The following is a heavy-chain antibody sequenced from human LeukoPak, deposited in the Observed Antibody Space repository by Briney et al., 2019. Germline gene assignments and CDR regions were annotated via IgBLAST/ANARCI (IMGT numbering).Heavy chain of an antibody. V-gene: IGHV3-30-3*01. J-gene: IGHJ4*02. Sequence: DPGGSLRLSCAASGFTFSRYDMYWVRQARGKGLEWVAVISYDGSNKYYADSVKGRFTISRDNSKNTLFLQMSSLRAEDTAVYYCAREGYYGSGTYFDYWGQGTLVTVSS. CDR2: ISYDGSNK. D-gene: IGHD3-10*01. CDR1: GFTFSRYD. CDR3: AREGYYGSGTYFDY.